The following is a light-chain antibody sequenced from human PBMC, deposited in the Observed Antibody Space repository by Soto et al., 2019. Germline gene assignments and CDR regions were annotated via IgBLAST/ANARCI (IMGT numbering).Light chain of an antibody. J-gene: IGLJ1*01. V-gene: IGLV2-8*01. Sequence: QSALTQPPSASGSPGQSVTISRTGTSSDVGGYHSVSWYQQHPGKAPKLMIYEVSKRPSGVPDRFSGSKSGNTASLTVSGLQAEDEADYYCSSYAGSDNLGVFGTGTKVTVL. CDR1: SSDVGGYHS. CDR2: EVS. CDR3: SSYAGSDNLGV.